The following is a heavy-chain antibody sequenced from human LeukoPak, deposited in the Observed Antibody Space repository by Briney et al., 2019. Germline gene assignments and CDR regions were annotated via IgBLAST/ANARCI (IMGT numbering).Heavy chain of an antibody. CDR3: ARENLGYPHRDAFDI. J-gene: IGHJ3*02. CDR1: GFTFSSYW. CDR2: INSDGSST. Sequence: PGGSLRLSCAASGFTFSSYWMHWVRQAPGKGLVWVSRINSDGSSTSYADSVKGRFTISRDNAKNTLYLQMNSLRAEDTAVYYCARENLGYPHRDAFDIRGQGTMVTVSS. D-gene: IGHD1-1*01. V-gene: IGHV3-74*01.